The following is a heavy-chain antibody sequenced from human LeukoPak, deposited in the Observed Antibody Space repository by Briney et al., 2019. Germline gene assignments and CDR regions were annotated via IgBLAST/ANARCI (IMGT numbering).Heavy chain of an antibody. D-gene: IGHD4-17*01. CDR3: AQGHDYGDYLNWFDP. CDR2: INHSGST. V-gene: IGHV4-34*01. Sequence: SETLSFTCAVYGGSFSDYYWSWIRQPPGKGLEWIGEINHSGSTNYNPSLKSRVTIPVDTPKNQFSLKLSSVTAADTAVYYCAQGHDYGDYLNWFDPWGQGTLVTVSS. J-gene: IGHJ5*02. CDR1: GGSFSDYY.